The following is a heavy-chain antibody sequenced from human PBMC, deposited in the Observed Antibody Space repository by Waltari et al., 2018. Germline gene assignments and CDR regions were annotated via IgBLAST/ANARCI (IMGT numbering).Heavy chain of an antibody. D-gene: IGHD3-10*01. CDR3: ARDTVLMVQGEGMDV. V-gene: IGHV4-30-4*08. CDR1: GGSISSGDYY. Sequence: QVQLQESGPGLVKPSQTLSLTCTVSGGSISSGDYYWSWIRQPPGKGLEWIGYIYYSGRTYYNPSLKSRVTISVDTSKNQFSLKLSSVTAADTAVYYCARDTVLMVQGEGMDVWGQGTTVTVSS. J-gene: IGHJ6*02. CDR2: IYYSGRT.